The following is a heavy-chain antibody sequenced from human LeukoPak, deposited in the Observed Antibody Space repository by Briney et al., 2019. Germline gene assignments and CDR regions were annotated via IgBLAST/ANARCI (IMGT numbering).Heavy chain of an antibody. CDR2: INTDGSST. CDR1: GFTFSSYW. CDR3: ARGENWNDAPDFDY. J-gene: IGHJ4*02. D-gene: IGHD1-1*01. V-gene: IGHV3-74*01. Sequence: GGSLRLSCAASGFTFSSYWMHWVRQAPGKGLVWVSRINTDGSSTSYADSVKGRFTISRDNAKNTLYLQMNSLRAEDTAVYYCARGENWNDAPDFDYWGQGTLVTVSS.